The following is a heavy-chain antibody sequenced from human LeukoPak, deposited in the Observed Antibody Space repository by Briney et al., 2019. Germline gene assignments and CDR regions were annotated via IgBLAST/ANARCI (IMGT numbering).Heavy chain of an antibody. D-gene: IGHD1-7*01. J-gene: IGHJ4*02. V-gene: IGHV3-30-3*01. Sequence: GGFLRLSCAASGFTFSSYAMHWVRQAPGKGLEWVAVISYDGSNKYYADSVKGRFTISRDNSKNTLNLQMNSLRAEDTAVYYCARDLETGANPITCFDYWGQGTLVTVSS. CDR1: GFTFSSYA. CDR2: ISYDGSNK. CDR3: ARDLETGANPITCFDY.